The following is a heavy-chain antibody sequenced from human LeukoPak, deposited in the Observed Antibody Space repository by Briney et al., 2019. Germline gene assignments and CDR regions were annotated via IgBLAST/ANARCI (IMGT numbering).Heavy chain of an antibody. CDR3: ARVGRRGGYDFWSGYYTGFDY. Sequence: SETLSLTCAVSGGSISSSNWWSWVRQPPGKGLEWIGEIYHSGSTNYNPSLKSRVTISVDESKNQFSLKLSSVTAADTAVYYCARVGRRGGYDFWSGYYTGFDYWGQGTLVTVSS. V-gene: IGHV4-4*02. CDR2: IYHSGST. J-gene: IGHJ4*02. D-gene: IGHD3-3*01. CDR1: GGSISSSNW.